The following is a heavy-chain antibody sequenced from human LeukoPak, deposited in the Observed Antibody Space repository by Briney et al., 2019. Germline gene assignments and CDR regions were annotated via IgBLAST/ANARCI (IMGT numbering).Heavy chain of an antibody. V-gene: IGHV4-34*01. D-gene: IGHD2-8*01. Sequence: SETLSLTCAVYGGSFSGYYWSWIRQPPGKGLEWIGEINHSGSTNYNPSLKSRVTISVDTSKNQFSLKLSSVTAADTAVYYCARGPLLGYDTNDSGFDIWGQGTLVTVSS. CDR3: ARGPLLGYDTNDSGFDI. CDR2: INHSGST. CDR1: GGSFSGYY. J-gene: IGHJ3*02.